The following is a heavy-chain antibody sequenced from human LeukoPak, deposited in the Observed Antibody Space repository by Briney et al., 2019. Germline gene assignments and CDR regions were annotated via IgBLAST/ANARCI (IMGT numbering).Heavy chain of an antibody. J-gene: IGHJ4*02. V-gene: IGHV3-33*01. CDR3: TRRDGDNDRGFDY. D-gene: IGHD4-23*01. CDR2: IWYDGSKK. Sequence: PGGSLRLSCAASGFTFSSYGMHWVRQAPGKGLEWVAVIWYDGSKKYYADSVKGRITISRDNSKNTLYLQMNSLRAGDTAVYYCTRRDGDNDRGFDYWGQGTLVAVSS. CDR1: GFTFSSYG.